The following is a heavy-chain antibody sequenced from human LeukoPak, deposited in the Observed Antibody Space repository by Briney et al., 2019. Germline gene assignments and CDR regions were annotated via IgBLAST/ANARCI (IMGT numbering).Heavy chain of an antibody. CDR2: ISGNSYHI. CDR3: ASSTLGYFDY. CDR1: GFTFNTCS. J-gene: IGHJ4*01. V-gene: IGHV3-21*01. D-gene: IGHD7-27*01. Sequence: GGSLRLSCAASGFTFNTCSMFWVRQAPGKGLEWVSAISGNSYHIFYANSVKGRSTISRDNAKNSVYLQMNSLRGEDTAVYYCASSTLGYFDYWGHGTLVTVSS.